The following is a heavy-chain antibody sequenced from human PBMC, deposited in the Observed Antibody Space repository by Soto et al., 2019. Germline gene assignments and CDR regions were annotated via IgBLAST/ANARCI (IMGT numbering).Heavy chain of an antibody. CDR2: IYSSGST. D-gene: IGHD3-3*01. CDR1: GGAVSTYY. V-gene: IGHV4-4*07. Sequence: SETLSLTCTVSGGAVSTYYWTWIRQTAGKGLEWIGRIYSSGSTKYNPALQSRVTMSLDTSNNQFSLRLTSVTAADTAVYYCARGQRFSDWFDPWGQGTLVTVSS. CDR3: ARGQRFSDWFDP. J-gene: IGHJ5*02.